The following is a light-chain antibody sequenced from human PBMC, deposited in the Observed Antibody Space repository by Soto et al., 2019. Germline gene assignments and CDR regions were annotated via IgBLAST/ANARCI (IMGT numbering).Light chain of an antibody. Sequence: EIVLTQSPTTLSLSPGERATLSCRASQSVSSYLACYQQKPGQAPRLLIYDASNRATGIPARISGSGSGTDFTLNISSLEPEDFAVYYRQQRSNWPTFRGGTKVEIK. CDR3: QQRSNWPT. V-gene: IGKV3-11*01. CDR1: QSVSSY. J-gene: IGKJ4*01. CDR2: DAS.